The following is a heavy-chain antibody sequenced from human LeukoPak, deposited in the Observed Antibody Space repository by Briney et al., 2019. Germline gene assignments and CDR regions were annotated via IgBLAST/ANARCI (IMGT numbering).Heavy chain of an antibody. CDR1: GFTFSSYG. CDR2: ISYDGSNK. J-gene: IGHJ3*02. D-gene: IGHD3-22*01. Sequence: GRSLRLSCAASGFTFSSYGMHWVRQAPGKGLEWVAVISYDGSNKYYADSVKGRFTISRDSSKNTLYLHMNSLRAEDTAVYYCANAGYYDSSGYSGAFDIWGQGTMVTVSS. V-gene: IGHV3-30*18. CDR3: ANAGYYDSSGYSGAFDI.